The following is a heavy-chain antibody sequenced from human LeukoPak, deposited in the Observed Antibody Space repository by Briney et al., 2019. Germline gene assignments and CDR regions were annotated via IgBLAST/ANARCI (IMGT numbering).Heavy chain of an antibody. J-gene: IGHJ4*02. D-gene: IGHD3-16*02. Sequence: GASVTVSCKASGYTFTSYAMHWVRQAPGQRLEWMGWINAGNGNTKYSQKFQGRVTITRDTSASTAYMELSSLRSEDTAVYNCAREKRTFGGVIVPPLGYWGQGTLVTVSS. CDR3: AREKRTFGGVIVPPLGY. CDR2: INAGNGNT. CDR1: GYTFTSYA. V-gene: IGHV1-3*01.